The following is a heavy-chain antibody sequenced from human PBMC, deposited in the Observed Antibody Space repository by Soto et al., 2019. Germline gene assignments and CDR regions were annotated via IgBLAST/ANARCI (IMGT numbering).Heavy chain of an antibody. D-gene: IGHD3-22*01. Sequence: SETLSLTCAFYGGSFSGYYWSWIRQPPGKGLEWIGEINHSGSTNYNPSLKSRVTISVDTSKNQFSLKLSSVTAADTAVYYCARHSYDSSGYYWIDYWGQGTLVTVSS. V-gene: IGHV4-34*01. CDR2: INHSGST. CDR3: ARHSYDSSGYYWIDY. CDR1: GGSFSGYY. J-gene: IGHJ4*02.